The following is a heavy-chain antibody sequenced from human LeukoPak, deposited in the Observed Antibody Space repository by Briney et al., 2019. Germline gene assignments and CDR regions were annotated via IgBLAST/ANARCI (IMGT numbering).Heavy chain of an antibody. CDR2: IFYNGNT. D-gene: IGHD2-2*01. V-gene: IGHV4-31*03. CDR3: ARRVVSAGYFDY. Sequence: SETLSLTCTVSGGSISSGAYYWSWIRQHPGKGLEWIGYIFYNGNTYYNPSLKSRVTISGDTSKNQFSLKLSSVTAADTAVYYCARRVVSAGYFDYWGLGTLVTVSS. J-gene: IGHJ4*02. CDR1: GGSISSGAYY.